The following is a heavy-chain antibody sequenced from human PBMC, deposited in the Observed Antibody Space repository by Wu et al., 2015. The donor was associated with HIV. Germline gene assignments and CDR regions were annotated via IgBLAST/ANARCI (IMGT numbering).Heavy chain of an antibody. CDR1: GYTIAGYF. Sequence: QVQLVQSGAEVKKPGASVKVSCKASGYTIAGYFLHWVRQAPGQGLEWMGWINSNSGGTNYAKKFRGRVTMTRDTSTRTAYMELSRLRSDDTAMYFCASCERRGGICIDIGRGGYYAMDVWGRRDHGHR. J-gene: IGHJ6*02. CDR3: ASCERRGGICIDIGRGGYYAMDV. V-gene: IGHV1-2*02. CDR2: INSNSGGT. D-gene: IGHD2-15*01.